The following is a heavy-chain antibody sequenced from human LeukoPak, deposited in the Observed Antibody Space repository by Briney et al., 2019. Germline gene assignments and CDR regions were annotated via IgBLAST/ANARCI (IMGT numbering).Heavy chain of an antibody. CDR1: GVSFCGYY. J-gene: IGHJ4*02. V-gene: IGHV4-34*01. D-gene: IGHD6-6*01. CDR3: ARGIRSSSVGLDY. CDR2: INHSGST. Sequence: SETLSFTCAVYGVSFCGYYWSWIRQPPGKGLEWIGEINHSGSTNYNPSLKSRVTISVDTSRNQFSLKLSSVTAADTAVYYCARGIRSSSVGLDYWGQGTLVTVSS.